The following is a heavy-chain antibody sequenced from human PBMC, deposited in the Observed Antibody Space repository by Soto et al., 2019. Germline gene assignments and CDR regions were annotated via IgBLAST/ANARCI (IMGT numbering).Heavy chain of an antibody. CDR2: VYHTGRT. CDR3: ARHGGYYFDY. CDR1: GGSFKSGSYS. J-gene: IGHJ4*02. Sequence: SETLSLTCTVSGGSFKSGSYSWSWIRQPPGKGLEWIGYVYHTGRTSYNPSLKSRVSISMDTSKNQFSLNLDSVTAADTAIYYCARHGGYYFDYWGQGTLVTVSS. V-gene: IGHV4-61*01.